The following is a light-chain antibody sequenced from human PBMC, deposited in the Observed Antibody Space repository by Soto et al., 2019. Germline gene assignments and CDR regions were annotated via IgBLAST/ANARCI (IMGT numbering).Light chain of an antibody. CDR1: QSVSSSY. V-gene: IGKV3-20*01. CDR3: HHYDSSPPSWT. Sequence: ETVLTQSPGTLSLSPGERATLSCSASQSVSSSYLAWYQQKPGEAPRLLIYGASSRATGIPDRFTGSGSGTDLTIPISRLEPEDFAVYYCHHYDSSPPSWTFGQGTKVEIK. CDR2: GAS. J-gene: IGKJ1*01.